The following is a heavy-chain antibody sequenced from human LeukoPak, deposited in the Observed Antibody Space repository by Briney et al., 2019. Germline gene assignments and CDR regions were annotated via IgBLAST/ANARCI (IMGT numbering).Heavy chain of an antibody. CDR2: INPSGGST. CDR3: ARNRLGYCSGGSCWSGFDY. D-gene: IGHD2-15*01. J-gene: IGHJ4*02. Sequence: GASVKVSCKASGYTFTSYYMHWVRQAPGQGLEWMGIINPSGGSTSYAQKFQGRVTMTRDTSTSTVYMELSSLRSEDTAVYYCARNRLGYCSGGSCWSGFDYWDQGTLVTVSS. CDR1: GYTFTSYY. V-gene: IGHV1-46*01.